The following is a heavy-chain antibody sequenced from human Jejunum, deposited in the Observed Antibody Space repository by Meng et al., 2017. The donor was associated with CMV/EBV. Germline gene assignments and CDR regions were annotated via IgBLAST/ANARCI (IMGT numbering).Heavy chain of an antibody. V-gene: IGHV3-30*04. CDR1: FTFSSYA. J-gene: IGHJ4*02. Sequence: FTFSSYAMYCVRQAPGKGLEWVAVISYDGKIIDYADSVTGRFTISRDNSRNTMFLQMNSLRGDDTGVYYCGRGRVSYTNSSPQGYWGQGTLVTVSS. CDR3: GRGRVSYTNSSPQGY. D-gene: IGHD6-6*01. CDR2: ISYDGKII.